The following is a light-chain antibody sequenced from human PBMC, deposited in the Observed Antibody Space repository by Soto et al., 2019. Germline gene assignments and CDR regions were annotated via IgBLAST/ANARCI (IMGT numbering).Light chain of an antibody. CDR3: QQYYSTPLT. Sequence: DIVMTQSPDSLAVSLGERATINCKSSQSVLSSSNNKNYLAWYQQKPGQSPKLLIYWASTRESGVPDRFSGSGSGTDFTLTISSLQAEDVAVYSCQQYYSTPLTFGGGTKVEIK. CDR1: QSVLSSSNNKNY. V-gene: IGKV4-1*01. J-gene: IGKJ4*01. CDR2: WAS.